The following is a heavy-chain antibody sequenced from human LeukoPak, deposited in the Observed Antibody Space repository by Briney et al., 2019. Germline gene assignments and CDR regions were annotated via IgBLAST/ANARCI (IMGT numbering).Heavy chain of an antibody. CDR2: ISSSSSTI. J-gene: IGHJ3*02. CDR3: AGNTHLAAADALDAFDI. D-gene: IGHD6-13*01. Sequence: GGSLRLSCAASGFTFSSYSMNWVRQAPGKGLEWVSYISSSSSTINYADSVKGRFTISRDNSKNTLYLQMNSLRAEDTAVYYCAGNTHLAAADALDAFDIWGQGTMVTVSS. V-gene: IGHV3-48*01. CDR1: GFTFSSYS.